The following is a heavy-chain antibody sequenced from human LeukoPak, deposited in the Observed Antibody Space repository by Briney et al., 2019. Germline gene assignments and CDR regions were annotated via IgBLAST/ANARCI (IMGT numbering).Heavy chain of an antibody. CDR1: GGSISSYY. CDR2: IYYSGST. V-gene: IGHV4-59*01. Sequence: SETLSLTCTVSGGSISSYYWSWIRQPPGKGLEWIGYIYYSGSTNYNPSLKSRVTISVDTSKSQFSLKLSSVTAADTAVYYCARMYSSSSEYNWFDPWGQGTLVTVSS. J-gene: IGHJ5*02. CDR3: ARMYSSSSEYNWFDP. D-gene: IGHD6-6*01.